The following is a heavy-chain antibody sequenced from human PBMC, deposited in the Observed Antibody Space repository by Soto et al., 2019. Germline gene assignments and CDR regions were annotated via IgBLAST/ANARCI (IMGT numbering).Heavy chain of an antibody. CDR2: IYYSGST. J-gene: IGHJ3*02. V-gene: IGHV4-31*03. CDR1: GGSISSGGYY. CDR3: ARTNTPASSGPPGSAFDI. Sequence: QVQLQESGPGLVKPSQTLSLTCTVSGGSISSGGYYWSWIRQHPGKGLEWIGYIYYSGSTYYNPSLKSRVTISVDKSKHPFSLKLSSVTAADTAVYYCARTNTPASSGPPGSAFDIWGQGTMVTVSS. D-gene: IGHD6-19*01.